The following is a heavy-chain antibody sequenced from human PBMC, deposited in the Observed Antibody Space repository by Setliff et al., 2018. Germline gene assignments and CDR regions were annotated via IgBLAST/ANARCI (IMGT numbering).Heavy chain of an antibody. Sequence: SETLSLTCTVSGGSFSSSNYYWGWIRQPPGKGLEWIGSIYYRGNTYYNPSLKSRVTISVDTSKNQFSLKLSSVTAADTAVYYCARESRYYYDNLGTLDYWGQGTLVTVSS. V-gene: IGHV4-39*07. J-gene: IGHJ4*02. D-gene: IGHD3-22*01. CDR1: GGSFSSSNYY. CDR3: ARESRYYYDNLGTLDY. CDR2: IYYRGNT.